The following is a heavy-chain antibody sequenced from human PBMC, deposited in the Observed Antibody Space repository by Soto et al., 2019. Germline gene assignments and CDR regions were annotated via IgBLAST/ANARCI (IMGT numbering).Heavy chain of an antibody. Sequence: QITLKESGPTLVKPTQTLTLTCTFSGFSLSTSGVGVGWIRQPPGKALEWLALIYWNDDKRYSPSLKSRLTITKDTSKNQVVLTMTNMDPVDTATYYCAHRRRFGTDFDYWGQGTLVTVSS. CDR1: GFSLSTSGVG. D-gene: IGHD3-10*01. CDR2: IYWNDDK. CDR3: AHRRRFGTDFDY. V-gene: IGHV2-5*01. J-gene: IGHJ4*02.